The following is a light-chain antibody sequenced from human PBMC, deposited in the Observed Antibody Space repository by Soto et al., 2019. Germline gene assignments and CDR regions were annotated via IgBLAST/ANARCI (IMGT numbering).Light chain of an antibody. Sequence: QSALAQPASLSGSPGQSITISCTGTSSDIGAYDYASWFQQHPGKAPKLMISEVNNRPSGVSNRFSGSKSGNTAYLTISGLQVEDEAAYFCFSFTTASSHDFGTGTKVTV. CDR3: FSFTTASSHD. CDR1: SSDIGAYDY. V-gene: IGLV2-14*01. J-gene: IGLJ1*01. CDR2: EVN.